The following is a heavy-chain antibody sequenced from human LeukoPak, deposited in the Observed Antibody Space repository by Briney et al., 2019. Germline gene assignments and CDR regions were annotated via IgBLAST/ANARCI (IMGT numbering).Heavy chain of an antibody. CDR3: ATVVPTTIPNSDY. D-gene: IGHD2-2*01. V-gene: IGHV3-21*01. J-gene: IGHJ4*02. Sequence: GGSLRLSCAASGLIFSSYSMNWVRQAPGKGLERFSPISDNSNYIYYADSVKGRFTISRDNAKNSLYLQMNSLRAEDTALYYCATVVPTTIPNSDYWGQGTLVTVSS. CDR1: GLIFSSYS. CDR2: ISDNSNYI.